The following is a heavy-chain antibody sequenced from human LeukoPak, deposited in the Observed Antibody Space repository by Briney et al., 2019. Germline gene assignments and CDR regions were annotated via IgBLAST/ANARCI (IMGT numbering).Heavy chain of an antibody. D-gene: IGHD3-10*01. CDR3: AKGYYGSGSYIFDY. CDR2: ISSSGGST. Sequence: GGSLRLSCAASGFTFTDYYMSWIRQAPGKGLEWVSAISSSGGSTYYADSVKGRFTISRDNSKNMLYLQMNSLRAEDTAVYYCAKGYYGSGSYIFDYWGQGTLVTFSS. V-gene: IGHV3-23*01. J-gene: IGHJ4*02. CDR1: GFTFTDYY.